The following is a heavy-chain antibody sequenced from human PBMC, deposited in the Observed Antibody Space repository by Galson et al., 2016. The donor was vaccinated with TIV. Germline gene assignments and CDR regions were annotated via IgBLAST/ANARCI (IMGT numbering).Heavy chain of an antibody. V-gene: IGHV6-1*01. Sequence: CAISGDSVSSNSAAWNWIRQSPSRGLEWLGRTHCRSRCYYDYAVSVKSRVTIESDTSKNQFSLQLNSVTSEDTAVYYCARAAGRNGATCHATCESFDFWGQGTKVTVSS. CDR2: THCRSRCYY. CDR1: GDSVSSNSAA. D-gene: IGHD3-10*01. J-gene: IGHJ3*01. CDR3: ARAAGRNGATCHATCESFDF.